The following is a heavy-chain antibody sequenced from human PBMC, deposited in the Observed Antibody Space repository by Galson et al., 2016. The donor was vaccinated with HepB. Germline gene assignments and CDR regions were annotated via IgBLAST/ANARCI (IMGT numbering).Heavy chain of an antibody. CDR2: INPSGGST. CDR3: ARAGYSGYVPNAEYFQH. V-gene: IGHV1-46*03. Sequence: SVKVSCKASGYTFTSYYMHWVRQAPGQGLEWMGIINPSGGSTSYAQKFQGRVTMTRDTSTSTVYMELSSLRSEDTAVYYCARAGYSGYVPNAEYFQHWGQGTLVTVSS. J-gene: IGHJ1*01. D-gene: IGHD5-12*01. CDR1: GYTFTSYY.